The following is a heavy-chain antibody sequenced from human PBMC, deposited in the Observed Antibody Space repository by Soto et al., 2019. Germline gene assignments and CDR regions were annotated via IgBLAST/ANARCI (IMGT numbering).Heavy chain of an antibody. CDR2: INHSGST. Sequence: SETLSLTCAVYGGSFSGYYWSWIRQPPGKGLEWIGEINHSGSTNYNPSLKSRGTISVDTSKNQFSLKLSSVTAADTAVYYCARESYYYDSSGYYYRYYFDYWGQGTLVTVSS. CDR1: GGSFSGYY. V-gene: IGHV4-34*01. D-gene: IGHD3-22*01. CDR3: ARESYYYDSSGYYYRYYFDY. J-gene: IGHJ4*02.